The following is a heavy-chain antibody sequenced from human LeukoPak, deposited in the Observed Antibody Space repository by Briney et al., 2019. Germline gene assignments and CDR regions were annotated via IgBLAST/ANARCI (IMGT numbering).Heavy chain of an antibody. CDR2: INPNSGGT. Sequence: GASVKVSCKASGYTFTGYYMHWVRQAPGQGLEWMGWINPNSGGTNYAQKFQGRVAMTRDTSISTAYMELSRLRSDDTAVYYCARERGDIVVVPAAILSPFDPWGQGTLATVSS. CDR1: GYTFTGYY. D-gene: IGHD2-2*01. J-gene: IGHJ5*02. CDR3: ARERGDIVVVPAAILSPFDP. V-gene: IGHV1-2*02.